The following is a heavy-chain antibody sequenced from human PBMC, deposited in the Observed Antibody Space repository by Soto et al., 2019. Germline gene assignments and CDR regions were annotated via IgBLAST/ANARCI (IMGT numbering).Heavy chain of an antibody. Sequence: QVQLVQSGAEVKKPGASVKVSCKASGYTFTSYGFSWVRQAPGQGLEWMGGINAYNGDTNYAQNLQGRVTMTTDTSTHTAYMELRSLRSDDTAVYYCARMGDVPYYYSGMDVWGQGTTVTVSS. J-gene: IGHJ6*02. V-gene: IGHV1-18*01. CDR1: GYTFTSYG. D-gene: IGHD3-16*01. CDR2: INAYNGDT. CDR3: ARMGDVPYYYSGMDV.